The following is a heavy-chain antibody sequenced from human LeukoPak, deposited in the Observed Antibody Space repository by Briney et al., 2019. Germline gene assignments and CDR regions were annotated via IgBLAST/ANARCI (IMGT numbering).Heavy chain of an antibody. J-gene: IGHJ4*02. CDR1: GFTVSSNY. V-gene: IGHV3-53*01. Sequence: PGGSLRLSCAASGFTVSSNYMSWVRQAPGKGLEWVSVIYSGGTTYYADSVKGRFTISRDNAKNSLYLQMNSLRAEDTAVYYCARPPHYYDSSGYPPYFDYWGQGTLVTVSS. CDR2: IYSGGTT. CDR3: ARPPHYYDSSGYPPYFDY. D-gene: IGHD3-22*01.